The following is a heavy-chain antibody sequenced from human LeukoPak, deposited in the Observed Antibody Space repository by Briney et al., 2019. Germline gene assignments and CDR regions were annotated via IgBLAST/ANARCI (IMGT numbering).Heavy chain of an antibody. CDR2: ISYDGSNK. CDR3: AKQCGGSDWFDAFDI. V-gene: IGHV3-30*18. Sequence: GGSLRLSCAASGFTFSSFAMHWVRQGPGKGLEWVAVISYDGSNKYYADSVKGRFTISRDNSKNTLFLQMNSLRAEDTAVYYCAKQCGGSDWFDAFDIWGQGTMVTVSS. D-gene: IGHD6-19*01. CDR1: GFTFSSFA. J-gene: IGHJ3*02.